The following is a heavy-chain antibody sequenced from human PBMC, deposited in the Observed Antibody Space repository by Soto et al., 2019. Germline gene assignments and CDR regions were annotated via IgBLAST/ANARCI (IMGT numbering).Heavy chain of an antibody. CDR3: ARDRKYSYRDYCSGWPVDAFDI. D-gene: IGHD6-19*01. J-gene: IGHJ3*02. CDR2: IIPIFGTA. CDR1: GGTFSSYA. Sequence: QVQLVQSGAEVKKPGSSVKVSCKASGGTFSSYAISWVRQAPGQGLEWMGGIIPIFGTANYAQKFQGRVTITADESTSTAYMELSSLRSEDTAVYYCARDRKYSYRDYCSGWPVDAFDIWGQGTMVTVSS. V-gene: IGHV1-69*01.